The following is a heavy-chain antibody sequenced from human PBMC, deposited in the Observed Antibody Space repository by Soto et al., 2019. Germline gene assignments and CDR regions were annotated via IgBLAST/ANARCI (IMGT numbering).Heavy chain of an antibody. CDR2: VYYSGNT. CDR3: ARQPPFYGSGNYRNWFDS. D-gene: IGHD3-10*01. V-gene: IGHV4-39*01. CDR1: GGYIRSSSYY. J-gene: IGHJ5*01. Sequence: PSETQSLTCFFSGGYIRSSSYYWGWIRLPPGKGLEWIGSVYYSGNTYYNPSLKSRVTISVDTSKNQVSLKLTSVIAADTAVYYCARQPPFYGSGNYRNWFDSWGQGTLVTVSS.